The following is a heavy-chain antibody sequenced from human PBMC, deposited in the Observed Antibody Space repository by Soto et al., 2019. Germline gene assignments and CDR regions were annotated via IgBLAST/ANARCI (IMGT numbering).Heavy chain of an antibody. CDR3: ARAVNHDFWSGYSPFDY. D-gene: IGHD3-3*01. J-gene: IGHJ4*02. V-gene: IGHV4-31*03. Sequence: SETLSLTYSVSGGSTSSGGFYWSWIRHHPGKGLEWIGYIYYNGDTYYNPSLKSRVTISVDTSNNQFSLNLSSVTAADTAVYYCARAVNHDFWSGYSPFDYWSQGTLVTVSS. CDR2: IYYNGDT. CDR1: GGSTSSGGFY.